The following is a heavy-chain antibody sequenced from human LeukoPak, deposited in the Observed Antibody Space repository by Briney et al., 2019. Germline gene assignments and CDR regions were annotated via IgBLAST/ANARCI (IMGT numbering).Heavy chain of an antibody. J-gene: IGHJ4*02. Sequence: SVKVSCKASGGTFISYTISWVRQAPGQGLEWMGRIIPILGIANYAQKFQGRVTITADKSTSTAYMELSSLRSEDTAVYYCARDTLRSGYDYWGQGTLVTVSS. V-gene: IGHV1-69*04. CDR2: IIPILGIA. CDR1: GGTFISYT. D-gene: IGHD5-18*01. CDR3: ARDTLRSGYDY.